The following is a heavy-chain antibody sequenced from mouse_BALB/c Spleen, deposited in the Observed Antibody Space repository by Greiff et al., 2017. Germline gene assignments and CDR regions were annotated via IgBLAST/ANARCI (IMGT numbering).Heavy chain of an antibody. CDR1: GFTFSSYA. CDR2: ISSGGST. J-gene: IGHJ4*01. CDR3: ARQITTRDYYAMDY. Sequence: DVKLVESGGGLVKPGGSLKLSCAASGFTFSSYAMSWVRQTPEKRLEWVASISSGGSTYYPDSVKGRFTISRDNARNILYLQMSSLRSEDTAMYYCARQITTRDYYAMDYWGQGTSVTVSS. V-gene: IGHV5-6-5*01. D-gene: IGHD2-4*01.